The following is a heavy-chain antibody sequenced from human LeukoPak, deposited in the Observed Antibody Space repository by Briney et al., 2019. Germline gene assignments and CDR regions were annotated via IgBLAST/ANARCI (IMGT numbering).Heavy chain of an antibody. CDR1: GGSISSGDYY. J-gene: IGHJ4*02. V-gene: IGHV4-31*03. Sequence: SETLSLTCTISGGSISSGDYYWSWIRQHPGKGLEWIGYIYYSGSTYYNPSLKSRVTISVDTSKNQFSLKLSSVTAADTAVYYCARSGSYTRGDFDYWGQGTLVTVSS. CDR2: IYYSGST. CDR3: ARSGSYTRGDFDY. D-gene: IGHD1-26*01.